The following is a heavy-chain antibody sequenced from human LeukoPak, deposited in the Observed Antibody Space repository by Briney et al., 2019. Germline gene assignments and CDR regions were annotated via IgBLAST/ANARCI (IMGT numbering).Heavy chain of an antibody. CDR2: IYYSGST. J-gene: IGHJ4*02. CDR1: GGSISSGDYY. V-gene: IGHV4-30-4*01. CDR3: ARDFIGSGWGYFDY. D-gene: IGHD6-19*01. Sequence: SETLSLTCTVSGGSISSGDYYWSWIRQPPGKGLEWIGYIYYSGSTYYSPSLKSRVTISVDTSKNQFSLKLSSVTAADTAVYYCARDFIGSGWGYFDYWGQGTLVTVSS.